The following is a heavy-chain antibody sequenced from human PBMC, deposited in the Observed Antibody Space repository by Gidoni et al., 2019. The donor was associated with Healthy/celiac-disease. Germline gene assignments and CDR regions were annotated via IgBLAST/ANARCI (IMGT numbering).Heavy chain of an antibody. CDR3: AKDLGWLQMEYYFDY. Sequence: QVQLVESVGGVVQPGRSLRLSCAASAFTFSRYGMHWVRQAPGKGLEWVAVISYDGSNKYYADSVKGRFTISRDNSKNTLYLQMNSLRAEDTAVYYCAKDLGWLQMEYYFDYWGQGTLVTVSS. J-gene: IGHJ4*02. D-gene: IGHD1-1*01. CDR1: AFTFSRYG. V-gene: IGHV3-30*18. CDR2: ISYDGSNK.